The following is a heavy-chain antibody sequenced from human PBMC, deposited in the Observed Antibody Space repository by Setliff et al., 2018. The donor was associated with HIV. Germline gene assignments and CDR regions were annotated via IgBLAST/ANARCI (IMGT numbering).Heavy chain of an antibody. J-gene: IGHJ5*02. D-gene: IGHD3-3*01. CDR1: GFTFTSCV. CDR2: MSIGGHIK. CDR3: VRGQRLTIFGVVIRRDWFDP. Sequence: GGSLRLSCAATGFTFTSCVLHWVRQAPGKGLEWVAVMSIGGHIKIYADSVKGRFTISRDNSRNTLFLQMNSLRPEDTAIYYCVRGQRLTIFGVVIRRDWFDPWGQGTLVTVSS. V-gene: IGHV3-30*03.